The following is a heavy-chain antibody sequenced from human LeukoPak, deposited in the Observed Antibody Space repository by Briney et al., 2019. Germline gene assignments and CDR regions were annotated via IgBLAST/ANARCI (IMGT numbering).Heavy chain of an antibody. Sequence: GGSLRLSCAASGFTFSGSAMHWVRQASGKGLEWVGRIRSKANSYATAYAASVKGRFTISRDDSKNTAYLQMNSLKTEETAVSYCTRTVYYYDSSGYRYFDYWGQGTLVTVSS. J-gene: IGHJ4*02. CDR2: IRSKANSYAT. V-gene: IGHV3-73*01. CDR1: GFTFSGSA. CDR3: TRTVYYYDSSGYRYFDY. D-gene: IGHD3-22*01.